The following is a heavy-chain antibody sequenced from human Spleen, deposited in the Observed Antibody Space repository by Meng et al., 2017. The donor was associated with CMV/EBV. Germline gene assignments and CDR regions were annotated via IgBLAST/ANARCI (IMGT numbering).Heavy chain of an antibody. CDR1: GGSFSGYY. CDR2: IYYTGST. D-gene: IGHD3-16*01. J-gene: IGHJ6*02. Sequence: SETLSLTCAVYGGSFSGYYWSWIRQPPGKGLEWIGHIYYTGSTHYNPSLKSRVTISVDTSKNQFSLKLGSVTAADTAVYYCARRGRRGYYYYGMDVWGQGTTVTVSS. V-gene: IGHV4-59*08. CDR3: ARRGRRGYYYYGMDV.